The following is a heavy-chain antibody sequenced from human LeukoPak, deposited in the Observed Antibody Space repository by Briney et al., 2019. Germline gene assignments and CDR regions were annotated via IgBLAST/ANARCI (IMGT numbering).Heavy chain of an antibody. Sequence: GASVKVSCKASGGTFISYAISWVRQAPGQGLEWMGGIIPIFGTANEAQKFQGRVTITADESTSTAYMELSSQRSEDTAVYYCARSAAIGRWFDPWGQGTLVTVS. CDR3: ARSAAIGRWFDP. D-gene: IGHD2-2*02. V-gene: IGHV1-69*13. J-gene: IGHJ5*02. CDR1: GGTFISYA. CDR2: IIPIFGTA.